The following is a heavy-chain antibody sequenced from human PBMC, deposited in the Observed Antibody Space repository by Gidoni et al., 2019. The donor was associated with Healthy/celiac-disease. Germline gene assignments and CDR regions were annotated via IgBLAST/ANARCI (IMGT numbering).Heavy chain of an antibody. D-gene: IGHD6-19*01. V-gene: IGHV3-23*01. J-gene: IGHJ4*02. Sequence: EVQLLESGGGLVQPGGSLRLSCAASGFTFSSYAMSWVRQAPGKGLEWVSAISGSGGSTYYADSVKGRFTISRDNSKNTLYLQMNSLRAEDTAVYYCAKDQTGYSSGWYVCPFDYWGQGTLVTVSS. CDR1: GFTFSSYA. CDR3: AKDQTGYSSGWYVCPFDY. CDR2: ISGSGGST.